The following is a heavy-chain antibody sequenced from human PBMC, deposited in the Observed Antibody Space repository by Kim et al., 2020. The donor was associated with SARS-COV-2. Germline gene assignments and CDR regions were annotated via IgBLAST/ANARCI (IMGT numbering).Heavy chain of an antibody. J-gene: IGHJ6*02. CDR3: AAVSGYSSSWGNYGMDV. CDR1: GFTFTSSA. Sequence: SVKVSCKASGFTFTSSAMQWVRQARGQRLEWIGWIVVGSGNTNYAQKFQERVTITRDMSTSTAYMELSSLRSEDTAVYYCAAVSGYSSSWGNYGMDVWGRGTTVTVSS. D-gene: IGHD6-13*01. V-gene: IGHV1-58*02. CDR2: IVVGSGNT.